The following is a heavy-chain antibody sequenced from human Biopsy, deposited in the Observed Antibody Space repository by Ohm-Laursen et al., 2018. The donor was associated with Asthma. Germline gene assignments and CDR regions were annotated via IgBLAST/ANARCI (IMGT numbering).Heavy chain of an antibody. Sequence: SDTLSLTCTVYGGYLTGHYWNWIRQPPGKGLEWIGEIDQSGYTNYNPSLKSRVTISADTSKNQFRLNLSSVTAADTAVYFCARAAITGIRGWFDPWGQGTQVTVSS. CDR2: IDQSGYT. CDR1: GGYLTGHY. V-gene: IGHV4-34*01. CDR3: ARAAITGIRGWFDP. D-gene: IGHD1-20*01. J-gene: IGHJ5*02.